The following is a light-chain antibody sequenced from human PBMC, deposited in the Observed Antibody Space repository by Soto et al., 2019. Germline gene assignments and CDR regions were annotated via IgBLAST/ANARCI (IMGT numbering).Light chain of an antibody. V-gene: IGLV2-8*01. J-gene: IGLJ2*01. CDR3: SSYGGDNNWGV. CDR2: EVT. CDR1: SSDVGAYNF. Sequence: QSALTQPPSASGSPGQSVTISCTGTSSDVGAYNFVSWYQQYPGKTPKLMIYEVTKRPSGVPDRFSGSKSGNTASLTVSGRQAEDEADYYCSSYGGDNNWGVFGGGTKLTVL.